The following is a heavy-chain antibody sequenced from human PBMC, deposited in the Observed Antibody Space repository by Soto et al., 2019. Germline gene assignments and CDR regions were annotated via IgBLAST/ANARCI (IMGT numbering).Heavy chain of an antibody. D-gene: IGHD2-2*02. CDR2: IKHSGST. CDR1: GASFSGYY. Sequence: QVQLQQWGAGLLKPSETLSLTCAVYGASFSGYYWTWIRQPPGTGLEWIGEIKHSGSTNYNPSLKSRVTISVDTSKNQFSLKLTSVTAADTAVYYCERDKIPGLFDYWGQGTLVTVSS. V-gene: IGHV4-34*01. J-gene: IGHJ4*02. CDR3: ERDKIPGLFDY.